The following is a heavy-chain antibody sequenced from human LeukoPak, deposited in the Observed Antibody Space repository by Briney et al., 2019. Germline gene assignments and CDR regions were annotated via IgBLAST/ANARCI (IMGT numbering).Heavy chain of an antibody. Sequence: GGSLRLSCAASGFTFSSYEMNWVRKAPGKGLEWVSYISSSGSTIYYADSVKGRFTISRDNAKNSLYLQMNSLRAEDTAVYYCAREYNWKQEGAFDIWGQGTMVTVSS. CDR3: AREYNWKQEGAFDI. CDR2: ISSSGSTI. J-gene: IGHJ3*02. CDR1: GFTFSSYE. V-gene: IGHV3-48*03. D-gene: IGHD1-20*01.